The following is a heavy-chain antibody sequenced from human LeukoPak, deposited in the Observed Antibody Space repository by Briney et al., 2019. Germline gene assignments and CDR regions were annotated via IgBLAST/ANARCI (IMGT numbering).Heavy chain of an antibody. Sequence: GGSLRLSCAASGFTFSSYAMHWVRQAPGKGLEWVAVISYDGSNKYYADSVKGRFTISRDNSKNTLYLQMNSLRAEDTAVYYGARAGTSLRSSWFDPWGQGTLVTVSS. V-gene: IGHV3-30-3*01. D-gene: IGHD3-16*01. CDR2: ISYDGSNK. CDR1: GFTFSSYA. J-gene: IGHJ5*02. CDR3: ARAGTSLRSSWFDP.